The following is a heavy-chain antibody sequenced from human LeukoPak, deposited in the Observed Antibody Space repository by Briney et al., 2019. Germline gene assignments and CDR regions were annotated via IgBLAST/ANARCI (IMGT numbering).Heavy chain of an antibody. D-gene: IGHD3-10*01. CDR2: INHSGST. CDR3: ARANYYGSGTPWAFYYYYYMDV. V-gene: IGHV4-34*01. CDR1: GGSFSGYY. Sequence: PSETLSLTCAVYGGSFSGYYWSWIRQPPGKGLEWIGEINHSGSTNYNPSLKSRATISVDTSKNQFSLKLSSVTAADTAVYYCARANYYGSGTPWAFYYYYYMDVWGKGTTVTVSS. J-gene: IGHJ6*03.